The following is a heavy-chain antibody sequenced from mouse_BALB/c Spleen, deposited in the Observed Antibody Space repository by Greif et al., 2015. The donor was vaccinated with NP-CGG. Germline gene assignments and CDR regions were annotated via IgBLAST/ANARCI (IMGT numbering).Heavy chain of an antibody. V-gene: IGHV5-6-4*01. Sequence: VQLKESGGGLVKPGGSLKLSCAASGFTFSSYTMSWVRQTPEKRLEWVATISSGGSYTYYPDSVKGRFTISRDNAKNTLYLQMSSLKSEDTAMYYCTRETMITTSGFAYWGQGTLVTVSA. CDR2: ISSGGSYT. CDR3: TRETMITTSGFAY. D-gene: IGHD2-4*01. CDR1: GFTFSSYT. J-gene: IGHJ3*01.